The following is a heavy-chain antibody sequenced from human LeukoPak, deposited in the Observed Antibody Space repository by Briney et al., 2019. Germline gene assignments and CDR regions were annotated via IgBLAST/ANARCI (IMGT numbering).Heavy chain of an antibody. V-gene: IGHV3-53*01. CDR1: GFTFSSYV. Sequence: PGGSLRLSCAASGFTFSSYVMSWVRQAPGKGLEWVSVIYSGGSTYYADSVKGRFTISRDNSKNTLYLQMNSLRAEDTAVYYCARDYYDSSGQNWFDPWGQGTLVTVSS. J-gene: IGHJ5*02. CDR3: ARDYYDSSGQNWFDP. D-gene: IGHD3-22*01. CDR2: IYSGGST.